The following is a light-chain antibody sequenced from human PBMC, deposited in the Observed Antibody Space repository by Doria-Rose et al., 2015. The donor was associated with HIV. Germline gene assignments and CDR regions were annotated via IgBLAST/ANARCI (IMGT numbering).Light chain of an antibody. Sequence: DIRVTQSPESLGMSLGERATLNCKSNQSLLYTSTNYLAWYQQKPGQPPKLLIYWASTRRSGVPARFSGSGSGTDFTLTISSLEAEDVAVYYCQQYYDTPSFGPGTTVDIK. J-gene: IGKJ3*01. CDR3: QQYYDTPS. CDR1: QSLLYTSTNY. V-gene: IGKV4-1*01. CDR2: WAS.